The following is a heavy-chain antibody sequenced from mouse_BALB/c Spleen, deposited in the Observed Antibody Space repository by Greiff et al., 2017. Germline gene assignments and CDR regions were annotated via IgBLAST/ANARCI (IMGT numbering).Heavy chain of an antibody. J-gene: IGHJ1*01. CDR2: ISSGGSYT. V-gene: IGHV5-9-4*01. CDR1: GFTFSSYA. D-gene: IGHD1-1*01. Sequence: EVQGVESGGGLVKPGGSLKLSCAASGFTFSSYAMSWVRQSPEKRLEWVAEISSGGSYTYYPDTVTGRFTISRDNAKNTLYLEMSSLRSEDTAMYYCARGITTVVASYWYFDVWGAGTTVTVSS. CDR3: ARGITTVVASYWYFDV.